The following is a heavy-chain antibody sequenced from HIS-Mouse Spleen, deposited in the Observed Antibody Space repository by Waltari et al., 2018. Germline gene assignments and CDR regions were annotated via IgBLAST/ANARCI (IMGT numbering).Heavy chain of an antibody. CDR1: GGSISSSSYY. Sequence: QLQLQESGPGLVKPSETLSLTCTVSGGSISSSSYYWGWIRQPPGKGLEWIGRIYYSGRTYDDPSLKSRVTISVAPSKNQFSLKLSSVTAADTAVYYCAREIPYSSSWYDWYFDLWGRGTLVTVSS. D-gene: IGHD6-13*01. J-gene: IGHJ2*01. CDR2: IYYSGRT. CDR3: AREIPYSSSWYDWYFDL. V-gene: IGHV4-39*07.